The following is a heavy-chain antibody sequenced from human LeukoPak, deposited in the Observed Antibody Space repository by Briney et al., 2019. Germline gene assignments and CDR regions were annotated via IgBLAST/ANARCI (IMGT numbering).Heavy chain of an antibody. CDR3: ARGVNYGMDV. J-gene: IGHJ6*02. D-gene: IGHD3-10*01. V-gene: IGHV3-23*01. CDR1: GFTFSSYA. Sequence: PGGSLRLSCAASGFTFSSYAMSWVRQAPGKGLEWVSAISGSGGSTYYADSVKGRFTISRDNSKNTLYLQMNSLRGEDTAVYYCARGVNYGMDVWGQGTTVTVFS. CDR2: ISGSGGST.